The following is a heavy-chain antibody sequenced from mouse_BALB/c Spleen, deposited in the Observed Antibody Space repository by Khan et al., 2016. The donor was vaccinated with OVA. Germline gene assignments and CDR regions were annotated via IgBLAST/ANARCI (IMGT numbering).Heavy chain of an antibody. CDR3: ARSGDDYFAY. V-gene: IGHV1-80*01. Sequence: QVRLLQSGAELVRPGSSVKISCKASGYVFSSYWMNWVKQRPGQGLEWIGQINPGDGDTNYTGKFKDKVTLTADKSSNTAYLQLSSLTSEDSAVYFCARSGDDYFAYWGQGTLVTVSA. CDR2: INPGDGDT. D-gene: IGHD2-13*01. J-gene: IGHJ3*01. CDR1: GYVFSSYW.